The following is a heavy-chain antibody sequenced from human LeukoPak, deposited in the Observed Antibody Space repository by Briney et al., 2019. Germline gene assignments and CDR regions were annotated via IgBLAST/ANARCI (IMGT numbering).Heavy chain of an antibody. V-gene: IGHV1-2*02. Sequence: ASVKVSCEASGYSFNVNYMHWVRQAPGQGLEWMGWMNPNTGVTNFAQKFQGRVTMTRDRSIRTAYMELSRLTSDDTAVYYCARGAGSSWFDYWGQGTLVTVSS. CDR1: GYSFNVNY. D-gene: IGHD6-13*01. CDR3: ARGAGSSWFDY. CDR2: MNPNTGVT. J-gene: IGHJ4*02.